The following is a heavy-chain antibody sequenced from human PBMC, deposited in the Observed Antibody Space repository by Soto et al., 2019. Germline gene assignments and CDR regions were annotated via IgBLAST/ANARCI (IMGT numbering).Heavy chain of an antibody. D-gene: IGHD4-17*01. CDR1: VGTFSSYA. V-gene: IGHV1-69*13. Sequence: GASVKVSCKASVGTFSSYAISWVRQAPGQGLEWMGGIIPIFGTANYAQKFQGRVTITADESTSTAYMELSSLRSEDTAVYYCARAPPPGDRFDYWGQGTLVTVSS. CDR3: ARAPPPGDRFDY. CDR2: IIPIFGTA. J-gene: IGHJ4*02.